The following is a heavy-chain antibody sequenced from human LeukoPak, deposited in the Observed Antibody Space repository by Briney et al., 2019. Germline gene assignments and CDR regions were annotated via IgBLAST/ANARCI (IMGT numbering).Heavy chain of an antibody. V-gene: IGHV3-30*02. D-gene: IGHD2-2*01. CDR3: AKDSCSSTSCYLHDYGDYVDY. Sequence: GGSLRLSCAASGFTFSSYGRHWVRQAPGKGLEWVAFIRYDGSNKYYADSVKGRFTISRDNSKNTLYLQMNSLRAEDTAVYYCAKDSCSSTSCYLHDYGDYVDYWAPGTLVPVSS. CDR2: IRYDGSNK. J-gene: IGHJ4*02. CDR1: GFTFSSYG.